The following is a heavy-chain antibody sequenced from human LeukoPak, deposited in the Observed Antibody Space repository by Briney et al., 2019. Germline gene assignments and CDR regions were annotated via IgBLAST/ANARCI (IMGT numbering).Heavy chain of an antibody. D-gene: IGHD6-13*01. CDR3: AKDKGGSSWPNYYYYYGMDV. J-gene: IGHJ6*02. CDR1: GFTFDDYT. Sequence: GGPLRLSCAASGFTFDDYTMHWVRQAPGKGLEWVSLISWDGGSTYYADSVKGRFTISRDNSKNSLYLQMNSLRTEDTALYYCAKDKGGSSWPNYYYYYGMDVWGQGTTVTVSS. V-gene: IGHV3-43*01. CDR2: ISWDGGST.